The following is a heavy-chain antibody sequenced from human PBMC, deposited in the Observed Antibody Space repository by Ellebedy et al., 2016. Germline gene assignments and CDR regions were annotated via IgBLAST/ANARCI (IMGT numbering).Heavy chain of an antibody. CDR1: GGSISSYY. CDR2: IYYSGST. D-gene: IGHD6-6*01. CDR3: ARVVAARRDYYYYMDV. V-gene: IGHV4-59*01. J-gene: IGHJ6*03. Sequence: GSLRLXXTVSGGSISSYYWSWIRQPPGKGLEWIGYIYYSGSTNYNPSLKSRVTISVDTSKNQFSLKLSSVTAADTAVYYCARVVAARRDYYYYMDVWGKGTTVTVSS.